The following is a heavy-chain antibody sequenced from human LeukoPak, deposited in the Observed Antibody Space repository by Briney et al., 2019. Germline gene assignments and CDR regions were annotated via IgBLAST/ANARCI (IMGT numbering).Heavy chain of an antibody. V-gene: IGHV4-34*01. D-gene: IGHD3-3*01. CDR3: ARGYGDFWSGSYGD. J-gene: IGHJ4*02. CDR2: INHSGST. CDR1: GGSFSGYY. Sequence: PSETLSLTCAVYGGSFSGYYWSSIRQPPGKGLEWIGEINHSGSTNYNPSLKSRVTISVDTSKNQFSLKLSSVTAADTAVYYCARGYGDFWSGSYGDWGQGTLVTVSS.